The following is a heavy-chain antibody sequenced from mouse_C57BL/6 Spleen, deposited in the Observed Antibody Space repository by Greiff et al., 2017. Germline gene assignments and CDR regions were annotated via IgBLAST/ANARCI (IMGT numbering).Heavy chain of an antibody. J-gene: IGHJ1*03. D-gene: IGHD1-1*01. V-gene: IGHV1-55*01. CDR1: GYTFTSYW. CDR3: ARTTVVARGYFDV. Sequence: QVQLQQPGAELVKPGASVKMSCKASGYTFTSYWITWVKQRPGQGLEWIGDIYPGSGSTNYNEKVKSKATLTVDKSSSTAYMQLSSLTSEDSAVYYCARTTVVARGYFDVWGTGTTVTVSS. CDR2: IYPGSGST.